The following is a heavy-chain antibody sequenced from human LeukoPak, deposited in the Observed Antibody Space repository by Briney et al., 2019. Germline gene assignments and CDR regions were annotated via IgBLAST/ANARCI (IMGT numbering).Heavy chain of an antibody. V-gene: IGHV4-34*01. CDR3: AREGYYYGMDV. CDR2: INHSGST. CDR1: GGSFSGYY. J-gene: IGHJ6*02. Sequence: SETLSLTCAVYGGSFSGYYWSWIRQPPGKGLEWIGEINHSGSTNYNPSLKSRVTISVDTSKNRFSLKLSSVTAADTAVYYCAREGYYYGMDVWGQGTTVTVSS.